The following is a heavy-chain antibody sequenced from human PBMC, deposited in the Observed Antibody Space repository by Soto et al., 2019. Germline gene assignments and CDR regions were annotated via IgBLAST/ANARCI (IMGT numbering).Heavy chain of an antibody. Sequence: SETLSLTCTVSGDSINSDYWSWVRQPPGKGLEWIGYIYNSGSTNYNPSLKSRVTMSVDPSKNQFSLKLSSATVADTAVYYCARYLRSGLYYMDVWGKRTKVTVSS. CDR3: ARYLRSGLYYMDV. V-gene: IGHV4-59*08. CDR1: GDSINSDY. CDR2: IYNSGST. D-gene: IGHD3-3*01. J-gene: IGHJ6*03.